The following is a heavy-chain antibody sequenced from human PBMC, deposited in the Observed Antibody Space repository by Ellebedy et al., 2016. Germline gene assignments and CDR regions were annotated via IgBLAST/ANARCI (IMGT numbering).Heavy chain of an antibody. D-gene: IGHD4-23*01. CDR2: IFYSGST. CDR3: ARETTVEGWFDP. Sequence: SETLSLXXTVSGGSISSSNYYWGWIRQPPGKGLEWIGSIFYSGSTYYNPSLKSRVTISVDTSKNQFSLKLSSVTAADTAVYYCARETTVEGWFDPWGQGTLVTVSS. V-gene: IGHV4-39*07. CDR1: GGSISSSNYY. J-gene: IGHJ5*02.